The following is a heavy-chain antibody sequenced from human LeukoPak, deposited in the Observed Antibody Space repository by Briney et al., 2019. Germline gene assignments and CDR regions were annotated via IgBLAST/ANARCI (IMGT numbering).Heavy chain of an antibody. Sequence: PSETLSLTCTVSGGSISSSSYYWGWIRQPPGKGLEWIGSIDYSGSTSYNPSLKSRVTISVDTSKNQFSLKLNSVTAADTVVFYCARHWCSSTSCYSLFDYWGQGTLVTVSS. V-gene: IGHV4-39*01. D-gene: IGHD2-2*01. CDR3: ARHWCSSTSCYSLFDY. CDR1: GGSISSSSYY. CDR2: IDYSGST. J-gene: IGHJ4*02.